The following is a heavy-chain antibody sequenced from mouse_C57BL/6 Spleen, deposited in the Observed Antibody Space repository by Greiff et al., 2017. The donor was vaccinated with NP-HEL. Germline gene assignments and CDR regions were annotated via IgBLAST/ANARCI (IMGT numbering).Heavy chain of an antibody. CDR2: IDPSDSET. Sequence: QVQLQQSGAELVRPGSSVKLSCKASGYTFTSYWMHWVKRRPIQGLEWIGNIDPSDSETHYNQKFKDKATLTVDKSSSTAYMQLSSLTSEDSAVYYCARSGDYDEAYWGQGTLVTVSA. D-gene: IGHD2-4*01. CDR3: ARSGDYDEAY. CDR1: GYTFTSYW. J-gene: IGHJ3*01. V-gene: IGHV1-52*01.